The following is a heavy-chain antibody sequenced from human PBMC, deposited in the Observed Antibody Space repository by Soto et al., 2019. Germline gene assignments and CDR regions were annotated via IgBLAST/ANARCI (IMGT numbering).Heavy chain of an antibody. CDR3: ALVKWFGESYYYHYGMDV. CDR2: VNPNSGNT. CDR1: GYTFTSYD. J-gene: IGHJ6*02. Sequence: ASVKVSCKASGYTFTSYDINWVRQATGQGLEWMGWVNPNSGNTGYAQKFQGRVTMTRNTSISTAYMELSSLRSEDTAVYYCALVKWFGESYYYHYGMDVWGQGTTVTVSS. V-gene: IGHV1-8*01. D-gene: IGHD3-10*01.